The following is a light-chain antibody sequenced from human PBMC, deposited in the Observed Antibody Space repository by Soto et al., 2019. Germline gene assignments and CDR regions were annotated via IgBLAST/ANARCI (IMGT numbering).Light chain of an antibody. CDR1: SSDVGGYNY. CDR2: EVS. CDR3: CSYATSSTLV. V-gene: IGLV2-14*01. J-gene: IGLJ2*01. Sequence: QSALTQPASVSGSPGQSITISCTGSSSDVGGYNYVSWYQQHPDKAPKLMIYEVSNRPSGVSNRFSGSKSGSTASLTISGLQAEDEADYYCCSYATSSTLVFGGGTKLTVL.